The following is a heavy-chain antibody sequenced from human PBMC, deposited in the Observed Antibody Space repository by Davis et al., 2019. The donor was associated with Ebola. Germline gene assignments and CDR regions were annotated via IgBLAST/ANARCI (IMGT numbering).Heavy chain of an antibody. CDR1: GGSVSSGSYY. CDR3: AGGVATAVFDY. V-gene: IGHV4-39*07. CDR2: IYYSGST. Sequence: SETLSLTCSVSGGSVSSGSYYWGWIRQPPGKGLEWIGSIYYSGSTYYNPSLKSRVTISVDTSKNQFSLKLSSVTAADTAVYYCAGGVATAVFDYWGQGTLVTVSS. J-gene: IGHJ4*02. D-gene: IGHD5-12*01.